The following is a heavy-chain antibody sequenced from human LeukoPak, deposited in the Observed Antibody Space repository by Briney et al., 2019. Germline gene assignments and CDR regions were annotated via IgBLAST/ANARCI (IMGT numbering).Heavy chain of an antibody. CDR2: VNHSGST. CDR1: GGSFSDYW. CDR3: ARRIRGYCSSTSCPVGGFDY. D-gene: IGHD2-2*01. Sequence: TSETLSLTCAVYGGSFSDYWWTWIRQSPGKGLEWIGEVNHSGSTNYNPSLKSRVTISVDTSKNQFSLKLSSVTAADTAVYYCARRIRGYCSSTSCPVGGFDYWGQGTLVTVSS. J-gene: IGHJ4*02. V-gene: IGHV4-34*01.